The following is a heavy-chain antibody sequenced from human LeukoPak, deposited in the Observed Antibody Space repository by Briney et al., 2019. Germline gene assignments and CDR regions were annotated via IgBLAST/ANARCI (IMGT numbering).Heavy chain of an antibody. V-gene: IGHV3-30-3*01. CDR3: ARGVLNNYDILTAHDY. D-gene: IGHD3-9*01. CDR2: ISYDGSNK. Sequence: GGSLRLSCAASGFTFSSYAMHWVRQAPGKGLEWVAVISYDGSNKYYADSVKGRFTISRDNSKNTLYLQMNSLRAEDTAVHYCARGVLNNYDILTAHDYWGQGTLVTVSS. J-gene: IGHJ4*02. CDR1: GFTFSSYA.